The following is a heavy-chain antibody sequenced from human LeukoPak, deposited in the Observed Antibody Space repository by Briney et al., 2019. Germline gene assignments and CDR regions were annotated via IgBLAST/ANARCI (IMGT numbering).Heavy chain of an antibody. CDR2: IYYSGST. J-gene: IGHJ3*02. D-gene: IGHD4-17*01. CDR1: GGSFSGYY. Sequence: SETLSLTCAVYGGSFSGYYWGWIRQPPGKGLEWIGSIYYSGSTYYNPSLKSRVTISVDTSKNQFSLKLSSVTAADTAVYYCARQSTVTAGGAFDIWGQGTMVTVSS. CDR3: ARQSTVTAGGAFDI. V-gene: IGHV4-39*01.